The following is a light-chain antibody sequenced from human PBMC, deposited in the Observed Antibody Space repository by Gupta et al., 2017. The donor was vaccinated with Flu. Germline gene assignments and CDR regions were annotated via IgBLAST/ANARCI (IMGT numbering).Light chain of an antibody. J-gene: IGKJ1*01. CDR2: WAS. Sequence: DIVMTQSPDSLAVSLGERATINCKSSQSVLYSSNNKNYLAWYQQKPGQPPKLLIYWASTRESGVPDRFRGSGSGTDXTLTISXLQAEDVAVYYCQQYYSTPPWTFGXATKVEIK. CDR3: QQYYSTPPWT. CDR1: QSVLYSSNNKNY. V-gene: IGKV4-1*01.